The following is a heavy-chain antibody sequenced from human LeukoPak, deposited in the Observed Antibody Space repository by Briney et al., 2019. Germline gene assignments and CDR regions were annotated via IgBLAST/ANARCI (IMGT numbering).Heavy chain of an antibody. V-gene: IGHV3-23*01. Sequence: TGGSLRLSCAASGFTFSSSPMSWVRQAPGKGLDWVSSISADGPTYYADSVKGRFTISRDNSKNTLYLQMNSLRAEDTAVYYCAKRSKKLVPAAIGGFDYWGQGTLVTVSS. CDR3: AKRSKKLVPAAIGGFDY. CDR1: GFTFSSSP. D-gene: IGHD2-2*02. J-gene: IGHJ4*02. CDR2: ISADGPT.